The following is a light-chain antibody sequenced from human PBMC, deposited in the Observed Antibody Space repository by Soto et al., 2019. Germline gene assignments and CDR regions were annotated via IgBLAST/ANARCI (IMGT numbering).Light chain of an antibody. CDR1: KLGDKY. J-gene: IGLJ2*01. V-gene: IGLV3-1*01. Sequence: SYELTQPPSVSVSPGQTASITCSGDKLGDKYTCWYQQKPGHSPVLVIYQHSQRPSGIPERFSGSNSGNTATLNISGTQAMDEADYYCQAWASSTDVVFGGGTKVTVL. CDR2: QHS. CDR3: QAWASSTDVV.